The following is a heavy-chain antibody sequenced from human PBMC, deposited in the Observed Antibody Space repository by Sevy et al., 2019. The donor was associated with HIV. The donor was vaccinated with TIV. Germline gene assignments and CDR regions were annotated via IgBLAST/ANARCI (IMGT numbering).Heavy chain of an antibody. J-gene: IGHJ4*02. CDR1: GFTFSNYS. CDR3: ARGATKTGSYSGAY. CDR2: ITSGGSYI. Sequence: GGSLRLSCVASGFTFSNYSMNWVRQAPGKGLEWVSSITSGGSYIYYADSVKGRFTISRDNAKNSVYLQMNSLGAEDTAVYFCARGATKTGSYSGAYWGQGTLVTVSS. V-gene: IGHV3-21*01. D-gene: IGHD1-26*01.